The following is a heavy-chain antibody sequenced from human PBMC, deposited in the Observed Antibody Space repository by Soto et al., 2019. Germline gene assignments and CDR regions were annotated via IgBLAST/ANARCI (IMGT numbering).Heavy chain of an antibody. J-gene: IGHJ5*02. Sequence: ASVKVSCKASGYTFTSYGISWVRQAPGQGLEWMGWISAYNGNTNYAQKLQGRVTMTTDTSTSTAYMELRSLRSDDTAVYYCAGDLHDYSNQEAWFDPWGQGTLVTVP. V-gene: IGHV1-18*01. CDR1: GYTFTSYG. CDR3: AGDLHDYSNQEAWFDP. CDR2: ISAYNGNT. D-gene: IGHD4-4*01.